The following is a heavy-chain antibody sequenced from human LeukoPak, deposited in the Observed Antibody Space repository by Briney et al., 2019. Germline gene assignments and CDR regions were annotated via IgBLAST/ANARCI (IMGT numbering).Heavy chain of an antibody. Sequence: SETLSLTCTVSGGSISSYYWSWIRQPPGKGLEWIGYIYYSGSTNYNPSLKSRVTISVDTSKNQFSLKLTSVTAADTAVYYCARGIAAASERALDIWGQGTTVTVSS. CDR1: GGSISSYY. CDR2: IYYSGST. D-gene: IGHD6-13*01. CDR3: ARGIAAASERALDI. J-gene: IGHJ3*02. V-gene: IGHV4-59*12.